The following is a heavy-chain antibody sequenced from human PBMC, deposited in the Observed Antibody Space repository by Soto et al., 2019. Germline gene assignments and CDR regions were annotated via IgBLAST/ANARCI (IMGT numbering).Heavy chain of an antibody. V-gene: IGHV3-74*01. CDR1: GFTFSTYW. D-gene: IGHD2-15*01. CDR2: INTDGSTT. Sequence: EVQLVESGGGLVQPGGSLRLSCAASGFTFSTYWMHWVRQAPGKGLEWVSRINTDGSTTNHAYSVKCRFTISRDNAKNTLYRQMNSLSAEDTTVYYCTRDSGGRDAYWGQGTLVTVSS. J-gene: IGHJ4*02. CDR3: TRDSGGRDAY.